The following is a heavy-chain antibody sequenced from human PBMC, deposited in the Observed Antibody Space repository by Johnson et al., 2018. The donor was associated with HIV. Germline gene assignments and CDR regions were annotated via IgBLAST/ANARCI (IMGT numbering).Heavy chain of an antibody. CDR1: RFTFSSYG. J-gene: IGHJ3*01. CDR2: ISYDGSNK. D-gene: IGHD3-22*01. V-gene: IGHV3-30*18. Sequence: QVQLVESGGGVVQPGRSLRLSCAASRFTFSSYGMHWVRQAPGKGLEWVAVISYDGSNKYYADSVKGRFTISRDNSKNTLYLQMNSLRAEDTAVYYCAKDAYDSSGRLSWGQGTMVTVSS. CDR3: AKDAYDSSGRLS.